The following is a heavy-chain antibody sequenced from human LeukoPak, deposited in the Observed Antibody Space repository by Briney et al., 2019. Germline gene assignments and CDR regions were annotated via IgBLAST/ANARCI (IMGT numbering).Heavy chain of an antibody. CDR3: ARGREYSSFYYFDY. CDR1: GGSISSYY. D-gene: IGHD6-6*01. CDR2: IYYSGST. J-gene: IGHJ4*02. Sequence: PSETPSLTCTVSGGSISSYYWSWIRQPPGKGLEWIGYIYYSGSTNYNPSLKSRVTISVDTSKNQFSLKLSSVTAADTAVYYCARGREYSSFYYFDYWGQGTLVTVSS. V-gene: IGHV4-59*01.